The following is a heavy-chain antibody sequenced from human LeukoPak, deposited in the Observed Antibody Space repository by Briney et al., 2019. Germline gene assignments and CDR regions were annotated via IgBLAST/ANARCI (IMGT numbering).Heavy chain of an antibody. D-gene: IGHD6-19*01. CDR2: ISSGSNTI. CDR3: AYSSGWHGLIY. V-gene: IGHV3-11*01. CDR1: GFTFNDFQ. Sequence: GGSLRLSCVASGFTFNDFQMIWIRQAPGKGLEWISYISSGSNTIYYADSVKGRFTISRDNAKNSLYLQMNSLRAEDTAVYYCAYSSGWHGLIYWGQGTLVTVSS. J-gene: IGHJ4*02.